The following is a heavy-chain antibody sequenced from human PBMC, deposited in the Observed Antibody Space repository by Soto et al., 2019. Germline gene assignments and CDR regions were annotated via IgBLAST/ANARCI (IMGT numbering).Heavy chain of an antibody. CDR3: ARDRGVAPPVTGNTHYYYYMDV. D-gene: IGHD1-20*01. V-gene: IGHV1-18*01. Sequence: QDQLVQSGVEVKKPGASVKVSCKASGYSFTNYGITWMRQAPGQGFEWMGWISAYNGNTNYAQKFQGRVTLTTDASTSTAYLELRSLISDDTAVYYCARDRGVAPPVTGNTHYYYYMDVWGKGTTVTVSS. CDR1: GYSFTNYG. CDR2: ISAYNGNT. J-gene: IGHJ6*03.